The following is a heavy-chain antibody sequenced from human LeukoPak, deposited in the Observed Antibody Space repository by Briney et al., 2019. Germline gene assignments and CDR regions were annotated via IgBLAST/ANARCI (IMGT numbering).Heavy chain of an antibody. Sequence: PSETLSLTCTVSGGSISSHYWSWIRQPPGKGLEWIGYMYYSGSTNYNPSLKSRVTISVDTSKNQFSLKLSSVTAADTAVYYCARAIVEYSSSSSFDYWGQGTLVTVSS. CDR1: GGSISSHY. V-gene: IGHV4-59*11. CDR3: ARAIVEYSSSSSFDY. CDR2: MYYSGST. D-gene: IGHD6-6*01. J-gene: IGHJ4*02.